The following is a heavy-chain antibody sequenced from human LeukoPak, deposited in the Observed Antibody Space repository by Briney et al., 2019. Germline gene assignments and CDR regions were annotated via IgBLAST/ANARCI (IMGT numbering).Heavy chain of an antibody. D-gene: IGHD2-21*02. J-gene: IGHJ3*01. Sequence: GASVKVSCKASGYTPTNYGISWVRQAPGQGLEWMGWISGYNGNTYYAQKLQGRVTMTTDTSSSTAYMELRTLRSDDTAVYYCVRDLAYCGGDCYYDAFDVWGQGTMVTVSS. CDR1: GYTPTNYG. V-gene: IGHV1-18*01. CDR3: VRDLAYCGGDCYYDAFDV. CDR2: ISGYNGNT.